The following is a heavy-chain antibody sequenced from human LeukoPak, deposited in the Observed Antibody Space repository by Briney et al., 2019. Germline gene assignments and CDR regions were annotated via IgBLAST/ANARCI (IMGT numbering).Heavy chain of an antibody. D-gene: IGHD4-17*01. CDR3: AKHKENYGDSCLDDY. CDR2: ITDNGGDT. CDR1: GFKFSNYA. V-gene: IGHV3-23*01. Sequence: GGSLRLSCAGSGFKFSNYAMSWVRQAPGKGLERVSGITDNGGDTFHADSVKGRLTISRDNSKNTLYLQMNSLRGEDTAVYYCAKHKENYGDSCLDDYWGQGTLVTVSS. J-gene: IGHJ4*02.